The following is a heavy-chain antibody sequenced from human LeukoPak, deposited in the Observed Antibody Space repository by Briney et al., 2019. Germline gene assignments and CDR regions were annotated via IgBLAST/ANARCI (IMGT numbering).Heavy chain of an antibody. CDR2: IYHTGST. D-gene: IGHD7-27*01. CDR3: ASRKLGNDY. CDR1: GGSVSDYY. Sequence: PSETLSLTCTISGGSVSDYYWSWIRQPPGKGLEWIGYIYHTGSTSYSPSLKSRVTISADTSQNQFSLKLSSVTAADTAVYYCASRKLGNDYWGQGTLVTVSS. J-gene: IGHJ4*02. V-gene: IGHV4-59*02.